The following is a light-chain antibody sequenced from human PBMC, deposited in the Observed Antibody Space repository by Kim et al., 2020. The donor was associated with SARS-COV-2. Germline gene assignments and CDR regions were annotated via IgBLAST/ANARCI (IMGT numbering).Light chain of an antibody. Sequence: VSPRDRATLSCRASQSIGSNLAWYQQKPGQAPRLLIYGASTRATGIPARFSGSGSGTEFTLTISSLQSEDFAGYFCQHYNNWPVTFGGGTKVDIK. V-gene: IGKV3-15*01. CDR2: GAS. CDR3: QHYNNWPVT. J-gene: IGKJ4*01. CDR1: QSIGSN.